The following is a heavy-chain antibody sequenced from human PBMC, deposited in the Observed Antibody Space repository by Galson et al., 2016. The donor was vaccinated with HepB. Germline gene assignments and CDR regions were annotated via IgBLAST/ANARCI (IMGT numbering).Heavy chain of an antibody. V-gene: IGHV3-33*01. CDR2: IWYDGSMK. CDR1: GFIFSNYG. Sequence: SLRLSCAASGFIFSNYGMHWVRQAPGKGLEWVAAIWYDGSMKYYVDSVKGRFTISRDNSKYTVYLQMNSLRDEDTAVYYCARESPSSGAYYFDYWGQGTLVTVSS. D-gene: IGHD2-8*02. J-gene: IGHJ4*02. CDR3: ARESPSSGAYYFDY.